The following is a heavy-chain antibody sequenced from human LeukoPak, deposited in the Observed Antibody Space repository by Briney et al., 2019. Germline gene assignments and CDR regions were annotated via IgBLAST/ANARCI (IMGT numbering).Heavy chain of an antibody. J-gene: IGHJ6*03. V-gene: IGHV1-2*02. Sequence: ASVTVSCKASGYTFTGYYMHWVRQAPGQGLEWMGWINPNSGGTNYAQKFQGRVTMTRDTSISTAYMELSRLRSDDTAVYYCARGGSGWFYYYYYMDVWGKGTAVTVSS. CDR3: ARGGSGWFYYYYYMDV. D-gene: IGHD6-19*01. CDR1: GYTFTGYY. CDR2: INPNSGGT.